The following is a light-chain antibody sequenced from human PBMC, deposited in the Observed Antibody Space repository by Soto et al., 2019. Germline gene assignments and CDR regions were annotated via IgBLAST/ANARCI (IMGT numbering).Light chain of an antibody. Sequence: EIVLTHSPGTLSLSPGERATLSCRASQSVSSTYIAWYQQNPGRAPRLLIYGASSRATGIPDRFSGSGSGTDFTLTISRLEPEDFAVYFCQQYGRSPPFTFGQGTKVDIK. J-gene: IGKJ2*01. CDR3: QQYGRSPPFT. CDR2: GAS. CDR1: QSVSSTY. V-gene: IGKV3-20*01.